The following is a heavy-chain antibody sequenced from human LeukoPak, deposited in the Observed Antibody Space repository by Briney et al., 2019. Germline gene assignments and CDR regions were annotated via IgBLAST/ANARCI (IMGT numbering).Heavy chain of an antibody. CDR2: IYYSGST. D-gene: IGHD3-22*01. J-gene: IGHJ4*02. V-gene: IGHV4-31*03. CDR3: VRQGTNSGYYLLDY. Sequence: SETLPLTCTVSGGSISSGGYYWSWIRQHPGKGLEWIGYIYYSGSTYYNPSLKSRVTISVDTSKNQFSLKLTSVTVADTATYYCVRQGTNSGYYLLDYWGQGHPVIVSS. CDR1: GGSISSGGYY.